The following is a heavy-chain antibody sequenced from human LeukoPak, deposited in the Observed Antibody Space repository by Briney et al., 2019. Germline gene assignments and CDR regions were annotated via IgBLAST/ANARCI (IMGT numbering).Heavy chain of an antibody. V-gene: IGHV4-38-2*02. Sequence: KTSETLSLTCTVSGSSINTPYYWAWIRQPPGEGLEWIGNTFHGVTTFYNPSLMNRVAISFDTSKNQFSLKLTSVTAADTAVYYFARDATIAAPLMSWGQGTLVIVSS. D-gene: IGHD6-13*01. CDR2: TFHGVTT. CDR3: ARDATIAAPLMS. J-gene: IGHJ4*02. CDR1: GSSINTPYY.